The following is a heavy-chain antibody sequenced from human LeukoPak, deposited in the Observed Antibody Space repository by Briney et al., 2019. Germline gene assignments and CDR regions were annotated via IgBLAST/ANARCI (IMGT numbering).Heavy chain of an antibody. V-gene: IGHV4-59*11. CDR2: FYHAGNS. Sequence: SETLSLTCTVSGGPITSHFWSWIRQPPGEGLEWIGNFYHAGNSNLDPSLKSRVTMSIDTSKNQFSLKLRSMTAADTAVYYCARDGPTSTAPFDYWGQGTLVTVSS. D-gene: IGHD1-26*01. J-gene: IGHJ4*02. CDR3: ARDGPTSTAPFDY. CDR1: GGPITSHF.